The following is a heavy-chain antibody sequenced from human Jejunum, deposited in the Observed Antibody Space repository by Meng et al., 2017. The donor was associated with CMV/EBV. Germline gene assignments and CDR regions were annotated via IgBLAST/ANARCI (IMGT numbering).Heavy chain of an antibody. CDR3: ARHSYDFWSPLSPSHYFDS. CDR1: FTEYW. Sequence: FTEYWIGWVRQTPGKGLEWMGTIFPRDSDTRYSPSFQGQVTISADRSITTAYLQLSSLKASDTATYYCARHSYDFWSPLSPSHYFDSWGQGTPVTVSS. CDR2: IFPRDSDT. D-gene: IGHD3-3*01. V-gene: IGHV5-51*01. J-gene: IGHJ4*02.